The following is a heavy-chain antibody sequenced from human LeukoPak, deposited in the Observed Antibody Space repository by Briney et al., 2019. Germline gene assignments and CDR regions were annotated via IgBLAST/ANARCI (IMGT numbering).Heavy chain of an antibody. CDR3: ARGRGYCSGGSCYLDY. J-gene: IGHJ4*02. CDR2: ISSSSSYI. Sequence: GGSLRLSCAASGFTFSSYSMNWVRQAPGKGLEWVSSISSSSSYIYYVDSVKGRVTISRDNAKKSLYLQMNSLRAEDTAVYYCARGRGYCSGGSCYLDYWGQGTLVTVSS. CDR1: GFTFSSYS. D-gene: IGHD2-15*01. V-gene: IGHV3-21*01.